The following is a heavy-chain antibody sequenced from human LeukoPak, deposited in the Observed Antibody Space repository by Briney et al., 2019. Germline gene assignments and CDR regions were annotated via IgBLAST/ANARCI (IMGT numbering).Heavy chain of an antibody. V-gene: IGHV3-23*01. J-gene: IGHJ4*02. Sequence: GGSLRLSCAASGFTFSSYAMSWVRQAPGKGLEWVSAISGSGGSTYYADSVKGWFTISRDNSKNTLYLQMNSLRAEDTAVYYCAKMQQLVRGAIDYWGQGTLVTVSS. CDR3: AKMQQLVRGAIDY. D-gene: IGHD6-13*01. CDR1: GFTFSSYA. CDR2: ISGSGGST.